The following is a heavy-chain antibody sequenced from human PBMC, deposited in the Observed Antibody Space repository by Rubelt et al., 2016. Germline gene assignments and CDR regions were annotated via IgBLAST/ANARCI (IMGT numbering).Heavy chain of an antibody. D-gene: IGHD5-24*01. Sequence: QLQLQESGPGLVKPSETLSLTCTVSGGSITSRTYYWGWIRQPPGKGLEWIGSIYYIGNTFNNPSLKSRVSISVDPSKNQFSLKRSSVTAAGTAVYDCAGLQRWLQFLDYWGQGTLVTVSS. J-gene: IGHJ4*02. CDR2: IYYIGNT. CDR3: AGLQRWLQFLDY. CDR1: GGSITSRTYY. V-gene: IGHV4-39*01.